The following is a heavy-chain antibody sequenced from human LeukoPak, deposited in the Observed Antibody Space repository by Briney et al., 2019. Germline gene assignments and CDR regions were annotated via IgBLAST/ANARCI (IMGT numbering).Heavy chain of an antibody. J-gene: IGHJ5*02. D-gene: IGHD3-10*01. Sequence: ASVKVSCKASGGTFSSYAISWVRQAPGQGLEWMGWINPNSGGTNYAQKFQGRVTMTRDTSISTAYMELSRLRSDDTAVYYCARLSFYGSGTSLFDPWGQGTLVTVSS. CDR1: GGTFSSYA. V-gene: IGHV1-2*02. CDR2: INPNSGGT. CDR3: ARLSFYGSGTSLFDP.